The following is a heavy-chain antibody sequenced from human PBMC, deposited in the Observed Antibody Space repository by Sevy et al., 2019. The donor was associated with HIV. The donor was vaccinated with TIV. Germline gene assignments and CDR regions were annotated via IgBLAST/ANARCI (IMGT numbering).Heavy chain of an antibody. Sequence: ASVKVSCKASGYTFTSYGINWVRQAPGQGLEWMGWITAYNDNRNYAQKFQDRVTMTTDTSTSTAYMELRSLRSDDTAVYYCARDQGYSGSQHFDYWGQGTLVTVSS. D-gene: IGHD1-26*01. J-gene: IGHJ4*02. CDR3: ARDQGYSGSQHFDY. V-gene: IGHV1-18*01. CDR2: ITAYNDNR. CDR1: GYTFTSYG.